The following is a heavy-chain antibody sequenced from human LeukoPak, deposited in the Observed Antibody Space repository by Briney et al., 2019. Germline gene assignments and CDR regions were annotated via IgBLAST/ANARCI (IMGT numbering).Heavy chain of an antibody. D-gene: IGHD6-13*01. CDR1: VFTFSDYY. Sequence: GGSLRLSCAASVFTFSDYYMSWIRQAPGKGLEWVSYISSSGSTIYYADSVKGRFTISRDNAKNSLYLQMNSLRAEDTAVYYCAKRLDSSSWSRFDPWGQGTLVTVSS. J-gene: IGHJ5*02. CDR3: AKRLDSSSWSRFDP. V-gene: IGHV3-11*01. CDR2: ISSSGSTI.